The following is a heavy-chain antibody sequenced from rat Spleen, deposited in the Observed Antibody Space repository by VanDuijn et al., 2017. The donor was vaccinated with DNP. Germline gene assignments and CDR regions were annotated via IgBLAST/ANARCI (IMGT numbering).Heavy chain of an antibody. CDR1: VDSPSCGFR. Sequence: SVPVDSPSCGFRWTWIRKFPGNKLEWMGYINSEGSTDYNPSLKSRVSITRDTSKNQFFLQINSITTEDTATYYCAIQLGVFDYWGQGVMVTVSS. V-gene: IGHV3-3*01. CDR2: INSEGST. J-gene: IGHJ2*01. CDR3: AIQLGVFDY. D-gene: IGHD5-1*01.